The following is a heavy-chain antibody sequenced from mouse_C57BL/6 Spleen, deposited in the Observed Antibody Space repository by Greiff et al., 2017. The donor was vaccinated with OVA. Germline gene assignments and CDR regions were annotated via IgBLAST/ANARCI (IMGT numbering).Heavy chain of an antibody. D-gene: IGHD2-1*01. J-gene: IGHJ4*01. V-gene: IGHV1-82*01. CDR1: GYAFSSSW. Sequence: VQLQQSGPELVKPGASVKISCKASGYAFSSSWMNWVKQRPGKGLEWIGRIYPGDGDTNYNGKFKGKATLTADKSSSTAYMQLSSLTSEDSAVYFCAREGYYGNYDYAMDYWGQGTSVTVSS. CDR2: IYPGDGDT. CDR3: AREGYYGNYDYAMDY.